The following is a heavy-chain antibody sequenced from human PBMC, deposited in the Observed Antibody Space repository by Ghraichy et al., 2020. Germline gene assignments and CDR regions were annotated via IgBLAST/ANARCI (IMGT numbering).Heavy chain of an antibody. D-gene: IGHD2-2*01. CDR2: ISSSSSYI. J-gene: IGHJ4*02. CDR1: GFTFSSYS. Sequence: GGSLRLSCAASGFTFSSYSMNWVRQAPGKGLEWVSSISSSSSYIYYADSVKGRFTISRDNAKNSLYLQMNSLRVEDTAVYYCARDRCSSTSCYYDFDYWGQGTLVTVSS. CDR3: ARDRCSSTSCYYDFDY. V-gene: IGHV3-21*01.